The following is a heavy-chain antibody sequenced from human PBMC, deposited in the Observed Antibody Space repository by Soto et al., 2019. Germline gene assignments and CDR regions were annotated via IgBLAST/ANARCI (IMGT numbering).Heavy chain of an antibody. Sequence: QVQLVQSGAEVKEPGASVKVSCKASGYTFNNYDINWVRQATGQRPEWLGWTNPNSGNTGYAQTFQGSLTKTRNTSINTAYLELRSLRSEDTAGYYWARGYYGSGRYFDYLGQGTLVTVSS. D-gene: IGHD3-10*01. J-gene: IGHJ4*02. CDR3: ARGYYGSGRYFDY. CDR2: TNPNSGNT. V-gene: IGHV1-8*02. CDR1: GYTFNNYD.